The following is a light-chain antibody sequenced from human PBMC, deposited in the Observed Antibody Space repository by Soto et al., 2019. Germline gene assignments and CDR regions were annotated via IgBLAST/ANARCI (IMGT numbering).Light chain of an antibody. J-gene: IGLJ2*01. Sequence: QSALTQPASVSGSPGQSITICCSGTSSDVGGYNYVSWYQQHPGKAPKLMIYEVSNRPSGVSNRFSGSKSGNTASLTISGIQAEDEADYYCSSYTSSSTLVFGGGTKLTVL. CDR3: SSYTSSSTLV. V-gene: IGLV2-14*01. CDR1: SSDVGGYNY. CDR2: EVS.